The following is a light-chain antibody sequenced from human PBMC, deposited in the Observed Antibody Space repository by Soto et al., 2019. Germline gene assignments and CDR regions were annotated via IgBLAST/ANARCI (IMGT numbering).Light chain of an antibody. Sequence: QSVLTQPPSASGTPGQRVTISCSGSSSNIGSNAVNWYQQFPGTAPKLLIYTDNQRPSGVPDRFSGSKSGTSASLAISGLQSEDEADYFCAAWDGSLNAYVFGTGTTVTVL. V-gene: IGLV1-44*01. CDR2: TDN. J-gene: IGLJ1*01. CDR1: SSNIGSNA. CDR3: AAWDGSLNAYV.